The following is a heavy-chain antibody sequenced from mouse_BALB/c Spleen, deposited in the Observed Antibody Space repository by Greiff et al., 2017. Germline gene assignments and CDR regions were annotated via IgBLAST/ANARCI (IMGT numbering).Heavy chain of an antibody. J-gene: IGHJ2*01. CDR2: INPSTGYT. CDR3: ARSWGTARATVDY. V-gene: IGHV1-7*01. D-gene: IGHD3-2*01. Sequence: VQLQQSGAELAKPGASVKMSCKASGYTFTSYWMHWVKQRPGQGLEWIGYINPSTGYTEYNQKFKDKATLTADKSSSTAYMQLSSLTSEDSAVYYCARSWGTARATVDYWGQGTTLTVSS. CDR1: GYTFTSYW.